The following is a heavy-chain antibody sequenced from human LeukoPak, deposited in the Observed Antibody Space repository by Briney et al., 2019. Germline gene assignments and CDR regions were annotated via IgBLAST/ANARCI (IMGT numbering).Heavy chain of an antibody. CDR1: GGSISSYY. Sequence: PSETLSLTCTVYGGSISSYYWSWIRQPPGKGLEWIGYIYDSGNTNYNPSLKSRVTISVDTSKNQFSLKLSSVTAADTAVYYCARTRKTYYDSSGYYSAFDYWGQGILVTVSS. CDR3: ARTRKTYYDSSGYYSAFDY. V-gene: IGHV4-59*01. D-gene: IGHD3-22*01. J-gene: IGHJ4*02. CDR2: IYDSGNT.